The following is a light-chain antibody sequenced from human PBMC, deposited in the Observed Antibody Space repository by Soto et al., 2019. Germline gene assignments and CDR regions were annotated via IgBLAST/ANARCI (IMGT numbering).Light chain of an antibody. CDR3: QQYGGSPIT. V-gene: IGKV3-20*01. J-gene: IGKJ5*01. CDR2: GAS. Sequence: EMVLTQSQGTLYLSPGERATLSCMVSQSVSSSYLAWYQQKPGQAPTLLMSGASNRASGVPVRFSGSGSGTDFTLTITRLEPEDFALYYCQQYGGSPITFGLGTRLEIK. CDR1: QSVSSSY.